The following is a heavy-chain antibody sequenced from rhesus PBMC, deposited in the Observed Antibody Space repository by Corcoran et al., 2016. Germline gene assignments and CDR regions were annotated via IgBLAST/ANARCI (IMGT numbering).Heavy chain of an antibody. CDR3: ARGYSSWGYFDY. CDR1: GGSLTSHY. D-gene: IGHD6-13*01. Sequence: QLQLQESGPGLVNPSATLSLPCAVSGGSLTSHYWSCIPPPPGTGLEWIGRISGSGGSTDYNPSLKSRVTISTDTAKNQCSLKLSAVTAADTAVYYCARGYSSWGYFDYWGQGVLVTVSS. V-gene: IGHV4-173*01. J-gene: IGHJ4*01. CDR2: ISGSGGST.